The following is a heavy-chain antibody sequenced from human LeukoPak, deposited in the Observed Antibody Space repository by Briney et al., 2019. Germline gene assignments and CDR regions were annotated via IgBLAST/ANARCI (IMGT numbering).Heavy chain of an antibody. J-gene: IGHJ4*02. D-gene: IGHD4-23*01. CDR1: GGPISSGGYY. V-gene: IGHV4-31*03. CDR3: ARENGGNFFDY. CDR2: IYYSGST. Sequence: SETLSLTCTVSGGPISSGGYYWSWIRQHPGKGLEWIGYIYYSGSTYYNPSLKSRVTISVDTSKNQFSLKLSSVTAADTAVYYCARENGGNFFDYWGQGTLVTVSS.